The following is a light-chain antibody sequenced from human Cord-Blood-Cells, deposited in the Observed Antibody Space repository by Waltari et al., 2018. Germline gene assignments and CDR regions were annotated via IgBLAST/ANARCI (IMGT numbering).Light chain of an antibody. V-gene: IGKV1-39*01. CDR1: QSISSS. CDR2: AAS. J-gene: IGKJ1*01. Sequence: DIPMTQSPYSLSASVGDRVTITCRASQSISSSLHWYQQKPGKAPKLLIYAASSFQSGVPSRFSGSGSGTDFTLTISSLQPVDFSTYYCQQSYSTPRTFGQGTKVEIK. CDR3: QQSYSTPRT.